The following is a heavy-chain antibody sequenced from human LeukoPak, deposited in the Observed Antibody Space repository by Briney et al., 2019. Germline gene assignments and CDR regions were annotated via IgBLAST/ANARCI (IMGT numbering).Heavy chain of an antibody. D-gene: IGHD6-13*01. J-gene: IGHJ4*02. V-gene: IGHV3-7*05. CDR1: GFIFSSYW. CDR3: AREAAAAHPDF. Sequence: GGSLRLSCAASGFIFSSYWMSWVRQAPGKGLEWVANIKQDGSEKYYVDSVKGRFTISRDNAKNSLYLQMNSLRAEDTAVYYCAREAAAAHPDFWGQGTLVVVSA. CDR2: IKQDGSEK.